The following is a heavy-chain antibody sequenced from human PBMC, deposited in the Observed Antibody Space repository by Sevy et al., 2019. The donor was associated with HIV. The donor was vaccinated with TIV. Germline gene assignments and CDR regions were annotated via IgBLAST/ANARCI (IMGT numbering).Heavy chain of an antibody. D-gene: IGHD2-15*01. Sequence: ASVKVSCKVSGYTFRTYRIMWVRQAPGQGFEWMGWISPHNGDTNYAQKLQGRVTMITDTSMDTAYMELRSLRSDDTAVYYCARAYCSGGRCYSLAYWGQGTLVTVSS. CDR3: ARAYCSGGRCYSLAY. J-gene: IGHJ4*02. CDR1: GYTFRTYR. V-gene: IGHV1-18*01. CDR2: ISPHNGDT.